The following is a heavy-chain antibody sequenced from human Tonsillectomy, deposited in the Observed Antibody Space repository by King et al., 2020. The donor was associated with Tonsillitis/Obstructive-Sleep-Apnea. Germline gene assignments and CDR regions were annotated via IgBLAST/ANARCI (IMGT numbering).Heavy chain of an antibody. CDR2: ISWVGGST. CDR1: GFTFDDYT. J-gene: IGHJ6*03. Sequence: VQLVESGGGVVQPGVYLRLSWAASGFTFDDYTMHWVRQAPGKGLEWVALISWVGGSTYYAGSVKGRYTISRENSKNSLYLLMHSLRTEDTALYYCAKAPAGYYYYMDVWGKGTTVTVSS. V-gene: IGHV3-43*01. CDR3: AKAPAGYYYYMDV.